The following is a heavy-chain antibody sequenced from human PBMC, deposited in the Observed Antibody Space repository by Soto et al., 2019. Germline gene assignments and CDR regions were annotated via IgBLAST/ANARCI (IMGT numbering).Heavy chain of an antibody. J-gene: IGHJ4*02. V-gene: IGHV3-7*03. CDR2: IKQDGSEK. Sequence: EVQLVESGGGLVQPGGSLRLSCAASGFTFSSYWMSWVRQAPGKGLEWVANIKQDGSEKSYVDSVKGRFTISRDNAKNSLYLQMNSLGAEDTAVYYCARVKGSGSFDYWGQGTLVTVSS. CDR3: ARVKGSGSFDY. D-gene: IGHD6-19*01. CDR1: GFTFSSYW.